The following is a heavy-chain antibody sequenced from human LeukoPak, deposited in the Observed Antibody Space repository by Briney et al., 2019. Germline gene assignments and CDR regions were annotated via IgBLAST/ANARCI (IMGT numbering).Heavy chain of an antibody. V-gene: IGHV3-48*03. CDR2: ISSSGSTI. Sequence: GGSLRLSCAASGFTFSSYAMSWVRQAPGKGLEWVSAISSSGSTINYADSVKGRFTISRDNAKNSLYLQMSSLRAEDTAVYYCASFYDSTGRDYWGQGTLVTVSS. CDR1: GFTFSSYA. J-gene: IGHJ4*02. D-gene: IGHD3-22*01. CDR3: ASFYDSTGRDY.